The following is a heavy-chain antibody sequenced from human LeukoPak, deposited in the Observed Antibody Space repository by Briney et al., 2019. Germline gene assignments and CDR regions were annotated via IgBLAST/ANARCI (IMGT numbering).Heavy chain of an antibody. V-gene: IGHV4-39*01. CDR1: GASISSNSFY. J-gene: IGHJ5*01. CDR3: AVLLYRHYHWFDS. Sequence: SETLSLTCTVSGASISSNSFYWGWNRQPPGKGLEWIGTIYYNGDTFYNASLKSRFTMSVDTSASQFSLKVPSVTAADAAVYYCAVLLYRHYHWFDSWGRGTLVSVSS. CDR2: IYYNGDT. D-gene: IGHD3-16*02.